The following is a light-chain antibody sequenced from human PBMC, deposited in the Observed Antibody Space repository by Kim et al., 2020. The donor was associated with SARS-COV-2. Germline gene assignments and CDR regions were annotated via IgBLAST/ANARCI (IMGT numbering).Light chain of an antibody. CDR3: QQRSDWPLT. J-gene: IGKJ4*01. CDR2: DAS. CDR1: QSVGTF. Sequence: LSPGERVILSCRASQSVGTFLAWYQQKPGQAPRLLIYDASNMATGIPARFSGSGSGTDFTLTISSLEPEDFAVYYCQQRSDWPLTFGGGTKMDIK. V-gene: IGKV3-11*01.